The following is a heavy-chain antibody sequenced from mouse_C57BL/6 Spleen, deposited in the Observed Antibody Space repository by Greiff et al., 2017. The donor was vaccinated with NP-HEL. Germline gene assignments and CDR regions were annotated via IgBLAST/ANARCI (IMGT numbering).Heavy chain of an antibody. CDR3: ARRAYDGYSLDY. V-gene: IGHV1-82*01. D-gene: IGHD2-3*01. Sequence: VKLQESGPELVKPGASVKISCKASGYAFSSSWMNWVKQRPGKGLEWIGRIYPGDGDTNYNGKFKGKATLTADKSSSTAYMQLSSLTSEDSAVYFCARRAYDGYSLDYWGQGTTLTVSS. CDR1: GYAFSSSW. CDR2: IYPGDGDT. J-gene: IGHJ2*01.